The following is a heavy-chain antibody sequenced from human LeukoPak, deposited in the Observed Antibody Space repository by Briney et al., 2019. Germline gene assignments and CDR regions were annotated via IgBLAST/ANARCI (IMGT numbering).Heavy chain of an antibody. Sequence: ASVKVSCKASGYTFTSYYMHWVRQAPGQGLEWMGGIIPIFGTANYAQKFQGRVTITADKSTSTAYMELSSLRSEDTAVYYCARLTYSSNHNWFDPWGQGTLVTVSS. V-gene: IGHV1-69*06. CDR3: ARLTYSSNHNWFDP. J-gene: IGHJ5*02. D-gene: IGHD6-13*01. CDR2: IIPIFGTA. CDR1: GYTFTSYY.